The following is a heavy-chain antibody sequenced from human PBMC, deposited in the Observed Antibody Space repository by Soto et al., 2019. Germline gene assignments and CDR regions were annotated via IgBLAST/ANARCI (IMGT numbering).Heavy chain of an antibody. D-gene: IGHD6-19*01. Sequence: QVQLVESGGGVVQPGRSLRLSCAASGFTFSSYAMHWVRQAPGQGLEWVAVISYDGSNKYYADSVKGRFTISRDNFKKARYMQMNSRRAEDTSVDYCARCAVAGTLGLNWFDPWGKGTLVTVSS. CDR3: ARCAVAGTLGLNWFDP. CDR1: GFTFSSYA. CDR2: ISYDGSNK. J-gene: IGHJ5*02. V-gene: IGHV3-30-3*01.